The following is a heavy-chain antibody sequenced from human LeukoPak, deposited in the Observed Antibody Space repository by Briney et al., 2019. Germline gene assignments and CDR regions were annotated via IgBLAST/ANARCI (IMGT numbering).Heavy chain of an antibody. CDR3: ARDMEAGPYFDY. CDR2: INPNSGGT. J-gene: IGHJ4*02. CDR1: GYTFTGYY. Sequence: ASVRVSCKASGYTFTGYYMHWVRQAPGQGLEWMGWINPNSGGTNYAQKFQGRVTMTRDTSISTAYMELSRLRSDDTAVYYCARDMEAGPYFDYWGQGTLVTVSS. V-gene: IGHV1-2*02. D-gene: IGHD2-15*01.